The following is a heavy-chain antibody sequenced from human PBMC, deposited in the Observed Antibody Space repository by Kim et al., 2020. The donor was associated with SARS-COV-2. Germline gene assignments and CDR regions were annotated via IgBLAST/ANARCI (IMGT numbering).Heavy chain of an antibody. V-gene: IGHV3-30*02. D-gene: IGHD3-9*01. J-gene: IGHJ5*01. Sequence: SVVGRVTIYTDKSENTLYLQMNSLRPEDTAVYYCANDRGYLDWSMNLDSWGQGTLVTVSS. CDR3: ANDRGYLDWSMNLDS.